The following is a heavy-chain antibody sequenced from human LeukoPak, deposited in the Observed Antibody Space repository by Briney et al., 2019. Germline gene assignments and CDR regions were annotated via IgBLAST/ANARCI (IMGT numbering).Heavy chain of an antibody. V-gene: IGHV3-9*01. CDR3: AKVRGTYSSGYFFDY. D-gene: IGHD6-19*01. Sequence: GRSLRLSCAASGFTFDNYAMHWVRQAPGKGLEWLSIISWNSGYISYADSVKARFTISRDNAKKSLDLQMNSLRAEDTAFYYCAKVRGTYSSGYFFDYWGQGTLVTVSS. CDR1: GFTFDNYA. CDR2: ISWNSGYI. J-gene: IGHJ4*02.